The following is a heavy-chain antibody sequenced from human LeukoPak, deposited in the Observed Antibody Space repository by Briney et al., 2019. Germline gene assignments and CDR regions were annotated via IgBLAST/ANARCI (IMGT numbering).Heavy chain of an antibody. CDR1: GFTVSSSY. D-gene: IGHD1-1*01. Sequence: GGSLRLSCVASGFTVSSSYMGWVCQAPGKGLEWVSVFYSGGTTYYADSVKGRFSISRDNSKSTLFLQMNNLRAEDTAVYYCARLEKNSFYYMDVWGKGTTVTVSS. J-gene: IGHJ6*03. V-gene: IGHV3-53*01. CDR3: ARLEKNSFYYMDV. CDR2: FYSGGTT.